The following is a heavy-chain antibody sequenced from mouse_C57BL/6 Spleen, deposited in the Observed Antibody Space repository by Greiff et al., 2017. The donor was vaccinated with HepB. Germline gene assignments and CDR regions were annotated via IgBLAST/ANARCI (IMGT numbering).Heavy chain of an antibody. D-gene: IGHD3-2*02. CDR1: GFTFSDYG. J-gene: IGHJ4*01. CDR2: ISSGSSTI. V-gene: IGHV5-17*01. CDR3: ARSGLRRGDYAMHY. Sequence: EVQLVESGGCLVKPGVSLQHSCAASGFTFSDYGMHWVLQAPEKGLEWVAYISSGSSTIYYADTVKGRFTISRDNAKNTLFLQMTSLRSEDTAMYYCARSGLRRGDYAMHYWGPGTSCTASS.